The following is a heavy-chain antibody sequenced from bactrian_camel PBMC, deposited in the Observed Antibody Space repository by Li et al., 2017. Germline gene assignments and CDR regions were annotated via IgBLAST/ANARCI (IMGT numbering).Heavy chain of an antibody. Sequence: VQLVESGGGSVQAGGSLRLSCVASGLTYSLFYMAWFRQAPGKEREGVARIATGSGNTYYADSVKGRFTISQDNAKNTVYLQMNSLKPEDTAMYYCATFRPCMSARQALSELQSTLPLGHGTQVTVS. CDR1: GLTYSLFY. CDR2: IATGSGNT. D-gene: IGHD3*01. V-gene: IGHV3S40*01. J-gene: IGHJ4*01.